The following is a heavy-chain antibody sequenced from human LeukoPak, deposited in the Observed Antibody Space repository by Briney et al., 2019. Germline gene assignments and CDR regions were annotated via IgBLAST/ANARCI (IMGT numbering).Heavy chain of an antibody. Sequence: SETLSLTCTVSGGSFSSYYWTWIRQPPGKGLEWIGYVFSSGSSNYNPSLNSRVTISVDLSKNQFSLKLRSVTAADTAVYYCARDDYRGNSIFDYWGQGTLVTVSS. D-gene: IGHD4-23*01. CDR3: ARDDYRGNSIFDY. CDR1: GGSFSSYY. J-gene: IGHJ4*02. V-gene: IGHV4-59*08. CDR2: VFSSGSS.